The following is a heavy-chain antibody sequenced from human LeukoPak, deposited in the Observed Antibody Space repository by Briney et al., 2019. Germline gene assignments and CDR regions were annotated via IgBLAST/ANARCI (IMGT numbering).Heavy chain of an antibody. Sequence: SETLSLTCTVSGGSISSGDYYWSWIRQPPGKGLEWIGYIYYSGSTNYNPSLKSRVTISVDTSKNQFSLKLSSVTAADMAVYYCARHDSGRPRFDYWGQGTLVTVSS. CDR2: IYYSGST. D-gene: IGHD3-10*01. CDR3: ARHDSGRPRFDY. J-gene: IGHJ4*02. CDR1: GGSISSGDYY. V-gene: IGHV4-61*08.